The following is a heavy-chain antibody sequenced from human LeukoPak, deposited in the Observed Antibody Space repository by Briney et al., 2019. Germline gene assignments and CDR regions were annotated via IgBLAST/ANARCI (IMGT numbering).Heavy chain of an antibody. Sequence: SVKVSCKASGGTFSSYAISWVRQAPGQGLEWMGGIIPIFGTANYAQKFQGRVTITTDESTSTAYMELSSLRSEDTAVYYCVTRGSGSHYYYYMGVWGKGTTVTVSS. CDR1: GGTFSSYA. CDR3: VTRGSGSHYYYYMGV. V-gene: IGHV1-69*05. J-gene: IGHJ6*03. CDR2: IIPIFGTA. D-gene: IGHD3-3*01.